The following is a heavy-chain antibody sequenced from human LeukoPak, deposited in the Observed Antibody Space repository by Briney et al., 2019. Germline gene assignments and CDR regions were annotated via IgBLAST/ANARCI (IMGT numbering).Heavy chain of an antibody. V-gene: IGHV4-39*01. J-gene: IGHJ4*02. CDR3: ARRAGRVVRGVIVPFDY. D-gene: IGHD3-10*01. CDR2: IYDNTST. Sequence: WVPQAPGTGLEWLGSIYDNTSTYNPSLNMQVTLSVDTPKNQISLKLSSGTAADTAVYCCARRAGRVVRGVIVPFDYWGQGTLVTVSS.